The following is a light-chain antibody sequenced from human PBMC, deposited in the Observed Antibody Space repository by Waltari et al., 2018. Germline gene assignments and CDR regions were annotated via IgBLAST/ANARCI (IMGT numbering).Light chain of an antibody. CDR3: QQRGNLPET. J-gene: IGKJ2*01. CDR1: QNVNSF. Sequence: EIFLTQSPGTLSLSPGDRATLSCRACQNVNSFLAWYQQKRGQAPRLLIYDASKRATGIPDRISGSGSGTDFTLTISSLEPEDFAIYYCQQRGNLPETFGRGTRVEMK. CDR2: DAS. V-gene: IGKV3-11*01.